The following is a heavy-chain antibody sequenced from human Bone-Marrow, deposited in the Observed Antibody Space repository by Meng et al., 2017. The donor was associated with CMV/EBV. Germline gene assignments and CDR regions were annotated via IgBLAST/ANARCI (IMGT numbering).Heavy chain of an antibody. Sequence: GGSLRLSCAASGFTFSGYSMNWFRQAPGKGLEWVSYISSSSSTIYYAVSVKGRFTISRDNAKNSLYLQMNSLRAEDTAVYYCARDLLDYYDSSGYYYEFPYYYYYGMDVWGQGTTVTVSS. CDR3: ARDLLDYYDSSGYYYEFPYYYYYGMDV. V-gene: IGHV3-48*04. CDR1: GFTFSGYS. CDR2: ISSSSSTI. J-gene: IGHJ6*02. D-gene: IGHD3-22*01.